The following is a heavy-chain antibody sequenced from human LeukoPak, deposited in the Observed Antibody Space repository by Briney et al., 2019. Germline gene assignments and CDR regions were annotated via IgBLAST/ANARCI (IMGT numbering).Heavy chain of an antibody. CDR3: ARAGSTSLFYYYYGMDV. CDR1: GFTFSTYS. V-gene: IGHV3-21*01. D-gene: IGHD3-10*01. CDR2: ISTSSYI. Sequence: GGSLILSCAASGFTFSTYSMNWVRQAPGKGLEWVSSISTSSYIYYADSVKGRFTISRDNAKNSLYLQMNSLRAEDTAVYYCARAGSTSLFYYYYGMDVWGQGTTVTVSS. J-gene: IGHJ6*02.